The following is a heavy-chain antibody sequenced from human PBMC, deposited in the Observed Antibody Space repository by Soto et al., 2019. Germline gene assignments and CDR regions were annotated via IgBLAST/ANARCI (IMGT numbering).Heavy chain of an antibody. CDR1: GFTFSTYW. V-gene: IGHV3-7*01. CDR3: ATATSSPFSSVDD. CDR2: IKEDGSEE. D-gene: IGHD2-2*01. J-gene: IGHJ4*02. Sequence: EVQLVQSGGDLVQPGGSLRLSCVASGFTFSTYWMTWVRQAPGMGLEWVAGIKEDGSEEGYVDSVKGRFSISRDNAKTSLYLQLNSLRSEDTAVYYCATATSSPFSSVDDWGQGALVTVSS.